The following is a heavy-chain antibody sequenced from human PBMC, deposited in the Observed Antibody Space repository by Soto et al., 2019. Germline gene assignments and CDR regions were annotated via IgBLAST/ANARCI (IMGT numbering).Heavy chain of an antibody. J-gene: IGHJ3*02. Sequence: LSLTCAASGFTFSSYSMNWVRQAPGKGLEWVSSISSSSSYIYYADSVKGRFTISRDNAKNSLYLQMNSLRAEDTAVYYCARGEEILWFGELSYAFDIWGQGTMVTVSS. CDR2: ISSSSSYI. CDR3: ARGEEILWFGELSYAFDI. D-gene: IGHD3-10*01. CDR1: GFTFSSYS. V-gene: IGHV3-21*01.